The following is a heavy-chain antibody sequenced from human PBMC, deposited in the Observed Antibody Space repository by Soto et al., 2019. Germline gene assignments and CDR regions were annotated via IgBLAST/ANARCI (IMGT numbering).Heavy chain of an antibody. CDR1: GGSISSGGYS. J-gene: IGHJ3*02. Sequence: QLQLQESGSGLVKPSQTLSLTCAVSGGSISSGGYSWSWIRQPPGKGLEWIGYIYHSGSTYYNPSLKSRVTISVDRSKNQFSLKLSSVTAADTAVYYCAREGSSRWYRAPEDGAFDIWGQGTMVTVSS. V-gene: IGHV4-30-2*01. CDR3: AREGSSRWYRAPEDGAFDI. CDR2: IYHSGST. D-gene: IGHD6-19*01.